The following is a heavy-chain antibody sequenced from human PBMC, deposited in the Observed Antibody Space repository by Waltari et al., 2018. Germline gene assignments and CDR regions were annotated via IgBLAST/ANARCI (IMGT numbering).Heavy chain of an antibody. D-gene: IGHD2-2*01. J-gene: IGHJ4*02. CDR3: ARGLIVVVPAAFDY. Sequence: EVQLVESGGGLVKPGGSLRLSCAASGFTFSSYSMNWVRQAPGKGLEWVSSISSSSSYIYYADSVKGRFTISRDNAKNSLYLQMNSLRAEDTAVYYCARGLIVVVPAAFDYWGQGTLVTVSS. V-gene: IGHV3-21*01. CDR2: ISSSSSYI. CDR1: GFTFSSYS.